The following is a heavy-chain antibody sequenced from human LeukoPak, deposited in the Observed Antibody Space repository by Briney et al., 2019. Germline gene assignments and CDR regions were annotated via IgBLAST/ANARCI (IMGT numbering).Heavy chain of an antibody. CDR2: IYYSGST. J-gene: IGHJ6*04. V-gene: IGHV4-39*07. CDR1: GGSISSSSYY. Sequence: PSETLSLTCTVSGGSISSSSYYWGWIRQPPGKGLEWIGSIYYSGSTYYNPSLKSRVTISVDTSKNQFSLQLSSVNAADTAVYYCARDGLKYAPFQMDVWGKGTTVTASS. D-gene: IGHD2-2*01. CDR3: ARDGLKYAPFQMDV.